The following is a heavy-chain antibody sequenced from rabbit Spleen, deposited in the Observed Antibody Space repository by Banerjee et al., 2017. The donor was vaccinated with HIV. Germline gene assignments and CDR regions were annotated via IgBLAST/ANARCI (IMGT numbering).Heavy chain of an antibody. CDR1: GFSLSSYY. CDR2: IDPVFGIT. V-gene: IGHV1S7*01. J-gene: IGHJ4*01. D-gene: IGHD1-1*01. CDR3: ARDLVAVIGWNFSL. Sequence: QELVESAGGLVNPGGSLTLTCTASGFSLSSYYMNWVRQAPGKGLEWIGYIDPVFGITYYANWVNGRFSISRENAQNTVFLQMTSLTAADTATYFCARDLVAVIGWNFSLWGQGTLVTVS.